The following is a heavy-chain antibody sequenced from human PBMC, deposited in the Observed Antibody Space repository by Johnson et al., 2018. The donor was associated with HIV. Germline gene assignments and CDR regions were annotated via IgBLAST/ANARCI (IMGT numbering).Heavy chain of an antibody. CDR1: GFTFSSFD. Sequence: VQLVESGGGLVQPGGSLRLSCAASGFTFSSFDMRWVRQATGKGLEWVSAIGTAGDTYYPGSVKGRFTISRENAKNSLYLQMNSLRAGDTAVYYCATRDPTHRPDVFDVWGQGTMVTVSS. CDR3: ATRDPTHRPDVFDV. V-gene: IGHV3-13*01. CDR2: IGTAGDT. J-gene: IGHJ3*01.